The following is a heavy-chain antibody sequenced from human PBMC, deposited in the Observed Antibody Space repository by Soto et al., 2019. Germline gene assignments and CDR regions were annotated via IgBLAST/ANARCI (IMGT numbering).Heavy chain of an antibody. J-gene: IGHJ4*02. CDR1: GFTFSIYD. V-gene: IGHV3-30-3*01. CDR3: AIDQGNPYCGGDCYSVAFVQ. CDR2: ISYDGSNK. Sequence: GGSLRLSCAASGFTFSIYDMHWVRQAPGKGLEWVAIISYDGSNKYYADSVKGRFTISGDNYKNTLYLQMNSLRAEDTAVYYCAIDQGNPYCGGDCYSVAFVQWGQGTLVTVSS. D-gene: IGHD2-21*02.